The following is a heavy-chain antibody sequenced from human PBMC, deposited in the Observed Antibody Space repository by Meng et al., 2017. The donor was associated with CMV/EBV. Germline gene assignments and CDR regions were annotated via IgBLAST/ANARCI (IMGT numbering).Heavy chain of an antibody. V-gene: IGHV1-69*05. CDR2: IIPIFGTA. Sequence: KASGGTFSSYAISWVRQAPGQGLEWMGGIIPIFGTANYAQKFQGRVTITTDESTSTAYMELSSLRSEDTAVYYCARAGGSGSYNFDYWGQGTLVTSPQ. J-gene: IGHJ4*02. CDR3: ARAGGSGSYNFDY. CDR1: GGTFSSYA. D-gene: IGHD1-26*01.